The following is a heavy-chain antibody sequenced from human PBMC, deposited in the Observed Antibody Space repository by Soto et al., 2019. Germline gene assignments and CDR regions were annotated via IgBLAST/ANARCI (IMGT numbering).Heavy chain of an antibody. J-gene: IGHJ4*02. D-gene: IGHD5-12*01. CDR2: IYYTGST. Sequence: PSETLSLTCTFSCGSISSYYWSWIRQPPGKGLEWIGYIYYTGSTNYNPSLKSRVTISVDTSKNQFSLSLTSVTAADTAVYYCARHSGGYTGFDFSYWGQGALVTVS. CDR1: CGSISSYY. V-gene: IGHV4-59*08. CDR3: ARHSGGYTGFDFSY.